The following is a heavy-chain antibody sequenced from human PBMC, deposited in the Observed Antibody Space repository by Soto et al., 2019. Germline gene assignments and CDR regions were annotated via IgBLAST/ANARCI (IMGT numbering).Heavy chain of an antibody. CDR1: GGSISSYY. J-gene: IGHJ6*04. CDR2: IYYSGST. D-gene: IGHD6-6*01. V-gene: IGHV4-59*01. CDR3: ARDGSSFWSEYYYGMDV. Sequence: SETLSLTCTVSGGSISSYYWSWIRQPPGKGLEWIGYIYYSGSTNYNPSLKSRVTISVDTSKNQFSLKLSSVTAADTAVYYCARDGSSFWSEYYYGMDVWGKGTTVTVDS.